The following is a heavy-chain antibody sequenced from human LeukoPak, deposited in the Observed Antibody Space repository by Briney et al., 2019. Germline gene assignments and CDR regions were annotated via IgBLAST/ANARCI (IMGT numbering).Heavy chain of an antibody. D-gene: IGHD6-13*01. CDR2: ISYDGSNK. CDR1: GFTFSSYG. CDR3: AKDRGSSWTADYYYYMDV. V-gene: IGHV3-30*18. Sequence: GRSLRLSCAASGFTFSSYGMHWVRQAPGKGLEWVAVISYDGSNKYYADSVKGRFTISRDNSKNTLYLQMNSLRAEDTAVYYCAKDRGSSWTADYYYYMDVWGKGTTVTVSS. J-gene: IGHJ6*03.